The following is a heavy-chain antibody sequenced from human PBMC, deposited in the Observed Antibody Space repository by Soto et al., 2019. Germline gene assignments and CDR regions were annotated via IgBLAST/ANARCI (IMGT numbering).Heavy chain of an antibody. CDR1: GFTFSTYD. D-gene: IGHD2-15*01. Sequence: QVQLVESGGGMVQPGTSLRLSCAVSGFTFSTYDMHWVRQAPGKGLEWVAVVSYDTAYENYADSVKGRFTISRDNSKNILYLQMNILRAEDTAVYYCAKVSISKSSAVTFDSWGRGTLVTVSS. CDR2: VSYDTAYE. CDR3: AKVSISKSSAVTFDS. J-gene: IGHJ4*02. V-gene: IGHV3-30*18.